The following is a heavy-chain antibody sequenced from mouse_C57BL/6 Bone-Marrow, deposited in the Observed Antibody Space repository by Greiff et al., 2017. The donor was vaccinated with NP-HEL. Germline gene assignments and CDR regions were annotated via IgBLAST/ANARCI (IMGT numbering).Heavy chain of an antibody. J-gene: IGHJ2*01. CDR1: GYTFTSYW. V-gene: IGHV1-50*01. D-gene: IGHD1-1*01. CDR2: IDPSDSYT. Sequence: QVQLQQPGAELVKPGASVKLSCKASGYTFTSYWMQWVKHRPGQGLEWIGEIDPSDSYTNYNQKFKGKATLTVDTSSSTAYMQLSSLTSEDSAVYYCARRITTVDYWGQGTTLTVSS. CDR3: ARRITTVDY.